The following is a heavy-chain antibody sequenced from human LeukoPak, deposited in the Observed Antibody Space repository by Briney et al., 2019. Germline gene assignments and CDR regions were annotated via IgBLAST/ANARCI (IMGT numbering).Heavy chain of an antibody. CDR1: GFTFSMYW. CDR3: ARGVDTLLWFGELLSPGEFDH. D-gene: IGHD3-10*01. CDR2: IKEDGSEN. J-gene: IGHJ4*02. V-gene: IGHV3-7*03. Sequence: GGSLRLSCTASGFTFSMYWMSWVRQAPGKGLEWVANIKEDGSENYYVDSVEGRFTISRDNAKNSLYLQMSSLRAEDTAVYYCARGVDTLLWFGELLSPGEFDHWGQGTLVTVSS.